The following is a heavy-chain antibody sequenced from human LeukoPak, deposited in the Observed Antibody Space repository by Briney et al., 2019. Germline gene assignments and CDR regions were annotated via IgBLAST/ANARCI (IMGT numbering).Heavy chain of an antibody. J-gene: IGHJ4*02. Sequence: PSETLSLTCAVSGCSISSGYYWGWIRQPPGKGLEWIGSIYHSGSTYYNPSLKSRVTISVDTSKNQFSLKLSSVTAADTAVYYCARHRACSSTSCYTGLFDYWGQGTLVTVSS. CDR1: GCSISSGYY. V-gene: IGHV4-38-2*01. CDR3: ARHRACSSTSCYTGLFDY. D-gene: IGHD2-2*02. CDR2: IYHSGST.